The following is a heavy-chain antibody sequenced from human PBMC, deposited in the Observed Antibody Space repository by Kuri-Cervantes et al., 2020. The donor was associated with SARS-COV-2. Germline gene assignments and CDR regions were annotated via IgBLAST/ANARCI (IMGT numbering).Heavy chain of an antibody. CDR2: IIPIFGTA. CDR3: ARNWLGYCSGGSCRYYYYYMDV. J-gene: IGHJ6*03. V-gene: IGHV1-69*13. D-gene: IGHD2-15*01. CDR1: GGTLSSYA. Sequence: AVNVSCKASGGTLSSYAISWVRQAPGQGLEWMGGIIPIFGTANYAQKFQGRVTITADESTSTAYMELSSLRSEDTAVYYCARNWLGYCSGGSCRYYYYYMDVWGKGTTVTVSS.